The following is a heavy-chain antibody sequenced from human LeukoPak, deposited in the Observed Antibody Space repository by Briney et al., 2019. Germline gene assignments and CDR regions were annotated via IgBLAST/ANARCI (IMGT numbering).Heavy chain of an antibody. J-gene: IGHJ4*02. V-gene: IGHV3-21*01. D-gene: IGHD3-22*01. CDR3: ARDRGRYYDSRGFYWGYYFDS. Sequence: GGSLRLSCAASGFTFSSYSMNWVRQAPGKGLEWVSSISSSSSYIYYADSVKGRFTISRDNAKNSLYLQMNSLRAEDTAVYYCARDRGRYYDSRGFYWGYYFDSWGQGILVTVS. CDR1: GFTFSSYS. CDR2: ISSSSSYI.